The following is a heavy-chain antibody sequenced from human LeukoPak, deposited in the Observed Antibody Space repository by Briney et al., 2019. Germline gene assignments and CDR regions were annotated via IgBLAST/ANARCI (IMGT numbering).Heavy chain of an antibody. CDR1: GYTFTGYY. CDR3: ARDLGIAVAGTSKGAFDI. J-gene: IGHJ3*02. V-gene: IGHV1-2*02. D-gene: IGHD6-19*01. CDR2: MNPKSGGT. Sequence: ASVKVSCKASGYTFTGYYVHWVRQAPGQGLEWMGWMNPKSGGTNYAQKFQGRVTMTRDTSISTAYMELSRLRSDDTAVYYCARDLGIAVAGTSKGAFDIWGQGTMVTVSS.